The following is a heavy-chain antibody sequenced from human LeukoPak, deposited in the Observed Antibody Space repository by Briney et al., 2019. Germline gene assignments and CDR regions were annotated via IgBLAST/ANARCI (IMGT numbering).Heavy chain of an antibody. CDR3: ARDRSYCSGGSCYSYYYGMDV. CDR1: GFTFSSYS. J-gene: IGHJ6*02. D-gene: IGHD2-15*01. Sequence: PGGSLRLSCAASGFTFSSYSMNWVRQAPGKGLEWVPSISSSSSYIYYADSVKGRFTISRDNAKNSLYLQMNSLRAEDTAVYYCARDRSYCSGGSCYSYYYGMDVWGQGTTVTVSS. CDR2: ISSSSSYI. V-gene: IGHV3-21*01.